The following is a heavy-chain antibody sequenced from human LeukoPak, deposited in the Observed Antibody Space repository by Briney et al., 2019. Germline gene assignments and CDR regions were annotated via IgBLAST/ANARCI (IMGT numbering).Heavy chain of an antibody. CDR1: GFTFDYSA. CDR3: VKGGFTYYDD. J-gene: IGHJ4*02. CDR2: INTGDIT. D-gene: IGHD3-22*01. Sequence: GGSLRLSCAASGFTFDYSAMTWVRQAPEKGLEWVSTINTGDITFYSNSVKGRFTISRDNSKNALFLQMNSLRAEDTAIYCVKGGFTYYDDWGQGTLVIVSS. V-gene: IGHV3-23*01.